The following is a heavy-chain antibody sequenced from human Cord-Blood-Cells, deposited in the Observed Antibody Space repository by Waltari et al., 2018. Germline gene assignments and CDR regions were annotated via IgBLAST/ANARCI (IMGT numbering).Heavy chain of an antibody. J-gene: IGHJ4*02. Sequence: EVQLVESGGGLVQPGGSLRLSCAASGLPFGSYIMNWVRPAPGKGLEWVSYISSSSSTIYYADSVKGRFTISRDNAKNSLYLQMNSLRDEDTAVYYCASVDDYWGQGTLVTVSS. V-gene: IGHV3-48*02. CDR3: ASVDDY. CDR2: ISSSSSTI. CDR1: GLPFGSYI. D-gene: IGHD2-21*01.